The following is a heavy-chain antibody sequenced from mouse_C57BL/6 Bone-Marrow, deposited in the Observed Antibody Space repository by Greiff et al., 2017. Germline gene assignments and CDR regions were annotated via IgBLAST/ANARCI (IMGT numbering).Heavy chain of an antibody. CDR2: IHPNSGST. Sequence: VQLQQPGAELVKPGASVKLSCKASGYTFTSYWMHWVKQRPGQGLEWIGMIHPNSGSTNYNQKFKGKATLTAAKASSTAYMLLSSMTSEAFAVYYCAWGDPPRYFDVWGTGTTVTVSS. CDR1: GYTFTSYW. V-gene: IGHV1-64*01. D-gene: IGHD3-3*01. J-gene: IGHJ1*03. CDR3: AWGDPPRYFDV.